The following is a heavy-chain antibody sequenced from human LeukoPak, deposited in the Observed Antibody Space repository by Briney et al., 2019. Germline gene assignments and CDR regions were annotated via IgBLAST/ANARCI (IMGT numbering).Heavy chain of an antibody. CDR1: GFTFSSYA. Sequence: GRSLRLSCAASGFTFSSYAMHWVRQAPGKGLEWVAVISYDGSNKYYADSVKGRFTISRDNPKNTLYLQMNSLRAEDTAVYYCASPDGQYYDILTGYPGYWGQGTLVTVSS. D-gene: IGHD3-9*01. V-gene: IGHV3-30-3*01. CDR3: ASPDGQYYDILTGYPGY. J-gene: IGHJ4*02. CDR2: ISYDGSNK.